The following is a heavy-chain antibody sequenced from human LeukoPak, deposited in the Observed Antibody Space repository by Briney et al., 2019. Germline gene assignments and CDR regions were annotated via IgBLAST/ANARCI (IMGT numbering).Heavy chain of an antibody. CDR2: IYYSGST. D-gene: IGHD5-12*01. V-gene: IGHV4-59*08. CDR1: GGSISSFD. CDR3: ARHGYSGYDYFDY. J-gene: IGHJ4*02. Sequence: TSETLSLTCTVSGGSISSFDWSWIRQPPGKGLEWIGYIYYSGSTKYNPSLKTRVTISVDTSKNQFSLNLSSVTAADTAVYYCARHGYSGYDYFDYWGQGTLVTVSS.